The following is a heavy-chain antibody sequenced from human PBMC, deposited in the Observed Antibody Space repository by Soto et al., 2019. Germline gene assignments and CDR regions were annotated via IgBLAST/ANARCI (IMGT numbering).Heavy chain of an antibody. CDR3: AKEMVRGVIFDY. V-gene: IGHV3-23*01. J-gene: IGHJ4*02. Sequence: EVQLLESGGDLVQPGGSLRLSCAASGFTFSSYAMSWVRQAPGKRLEWVSAISGSGGSTYYADSVKGRFTISRDNSKNTLYLQMNSLRAEDTAVYYCAKEMVRGVIFDYWGQGTLVTVSS. CDR1: GFTFSSYA. D-gene: IGHD3-10*01. CDR2: ISGSGGST.